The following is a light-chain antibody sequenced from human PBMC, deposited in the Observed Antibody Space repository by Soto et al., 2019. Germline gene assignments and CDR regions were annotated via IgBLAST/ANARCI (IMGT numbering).Light chain of an antibody. J-gene: IGLJ3*02. CDR1: SSNIGSNF. Sequence: QSVLTQPPSASGTPGQRVTISCSGSSSNIGSNFVYWYQQVPGKAPTLLISRNSQRPSGVPDRFSGSNSGTSASLAVSGLRSEDEATYYCAAWDDSLTGWLFGGGTKVTVL. CDR2: RNS. V-gene: IGLV1-47*01. CDR3: AAWDDSLTGWL.